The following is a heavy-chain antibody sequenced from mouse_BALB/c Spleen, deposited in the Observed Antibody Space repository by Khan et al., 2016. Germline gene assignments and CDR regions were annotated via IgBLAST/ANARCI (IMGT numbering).Heavy chain of an antibody. Sequence: QVQLKESGPGLVAPSQSLSITCTVSGFSLTDYGVSWIRKPPGKGLEWRGVIWGGGSKYYNSALKSRLSISKDNSKSQVFLKMNSLQTDDTAMYYCAKHYGYYFDYWGQGTTLTVSS. CDR1: GFSLTDYG. D-gene: IGHD1-2*01. J-gene: IGHJ2*01. CDR3: AKHYGYYFDY. V-gene: IGHV2-6-5*01. CDR2: IWGGGSK.